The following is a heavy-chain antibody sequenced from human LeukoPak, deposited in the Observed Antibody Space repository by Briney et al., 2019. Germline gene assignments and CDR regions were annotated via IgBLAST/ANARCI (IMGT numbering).Heavy chain of an antibody. D-gene: IGHD3-3*01. CDR1: GFTFSSYA. V-gene: IGHV3-23*01. Sequence: GGSLRLSCAASGFTFSSYAMSWVRQAPGKGLEWVSAISGSGGSTYYADSVKGRFTISRDNAKNSLYLQMNSLRAEDTAVYYCARDSLTPYYDFWSGYSDYWGQGTLVTVSS. CDR2: ISGSGGST. CDR3: ARDSLTPYYDFWSGYSDY. J-gene: IGHJ4*02.